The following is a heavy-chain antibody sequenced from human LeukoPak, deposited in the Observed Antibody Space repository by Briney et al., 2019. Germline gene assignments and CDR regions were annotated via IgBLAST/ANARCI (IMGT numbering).Heavy chain of an antibody. CDR1: GFTFSSYA. Sequence: GGSLRLSCAASGFTFSSYAMSWVRQAPGKGLEWVSAISGSGGSTYYADSVKGRFTISRDNSKNTLYLQMNSLRAEDTAVYYCAKDKYSSGWYGRDYYYGMDVWGQGTTVTVPS. V-gene: IGHV3-23*01. CDR2: ISGSGGST. D-gene: IGHD6-19*01. CDR3: AKDKYSSGWYGRDYYYGMDV. J-gene: IGHJ6*02.